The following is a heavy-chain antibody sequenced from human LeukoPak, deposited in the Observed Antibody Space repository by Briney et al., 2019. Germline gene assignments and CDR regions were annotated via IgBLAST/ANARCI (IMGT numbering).Heavy chain of an antibody. Sequence: GFSLSLCCGASGRSCTHYPILWVRQAPVKGLESVALVSYDGSNKDYADSAKRRFTICRDNSRSTLYRQMNRLRAEDTAVYYCARDADGVVDYWGQGSLVTVS. V-gene: IGHV3-30-3*01. CDR3: ARDADGVVDY. CDR2: VSYDGSNK. CDR1: GRSCTHYP. D-gene: IGHD3-10*01. J-gene: IGHJ4*02.